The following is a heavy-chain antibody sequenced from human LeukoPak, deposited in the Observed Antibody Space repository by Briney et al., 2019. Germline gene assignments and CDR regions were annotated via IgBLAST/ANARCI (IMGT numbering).Heavy chain of an antibody. CDR3: ATTYASGWNSFSTEY. J-gene: IGHJ4*02. CDR1: GGSIDTPAYY. V-gene: IGHV4-39*01. Sequence: PSETLSLTCNVAGGSIDTPAYYWGWVRQPPGKGLEWIGNIFHTGIAYYNPSLRSRLTMSVDTSANQFSLNLTSVSASDTAVYYCATTYASGWNSFSTEYWGQGTLVTVSS. CDR2: IFHTGIA. D-gene: IGHD6-19*01.